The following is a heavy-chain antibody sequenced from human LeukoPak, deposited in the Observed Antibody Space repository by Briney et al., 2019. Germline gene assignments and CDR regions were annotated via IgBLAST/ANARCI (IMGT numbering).Heavy chain of an antibody. D-gene: IGHD3-22*01. CDR2: MNPDSGDT. CDR1: GYTFPNYE. V-gene: IGHV1-8*01. CDR3: ARGLGTYDSTELTWPMISF. Sequence: ASVKVSCKASGYTFPNYEINWVRQATGQGLEWMGWMNPDSGDTAYAQKFQGRITMTRSASISTAFLELSSLSSEATAVYYCARGLGTYDSTELTWPMISFWGQGTVVTVSS. J-gene: IGHJ4*02.